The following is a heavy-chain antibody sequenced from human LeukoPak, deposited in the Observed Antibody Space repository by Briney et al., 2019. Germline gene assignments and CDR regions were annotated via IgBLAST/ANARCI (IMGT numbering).Heavy chain of an antibody. CDR2: ISGSGGST. CDR3: ANQGYCSGGSCYSDDWFDP. V-gene: IGHV3-23*01. D-gene: IGHD2-15*01. Sequence: GGSLRLSCAASGFTFSSYAMSWAHQAPGKGLEWVPAISGSGGSTYYADSVKGRFTISRDNSKNTLYLQMNSLRAEDTAVYYCANQGYCSGGSCYSDDWFDPWGQGTLVTVSS. J-gene: IGHJ5*02. CDR1: GFTFSSYA.